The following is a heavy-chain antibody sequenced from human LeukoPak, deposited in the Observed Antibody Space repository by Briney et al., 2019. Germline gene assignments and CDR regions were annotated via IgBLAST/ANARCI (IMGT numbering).Heavy chain of an antibody. CDR2: ISGSGGSI. D-gene: IGHD2-15*01. CDR3: AKAGSGYCSGGRCSSAFLWDY. CDR1: GFPFSSYA. V-gene: IGHV3-23*01. J-gene: IGHJ4*02. Sequence: GGSLRLSCAASGFPFSSYAMSWVRQAPGKGLDWVSAISGSGGSIYYADPVKGRFTISRDNSKNTLYVQMNSLSAEDTGVYYCAKAGSGYCSGGRCSSAFLWDYWGQGTLVTVSS.